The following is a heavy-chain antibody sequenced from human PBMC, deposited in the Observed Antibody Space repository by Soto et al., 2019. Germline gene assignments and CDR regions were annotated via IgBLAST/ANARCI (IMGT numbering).Heavy chain of an antibody. CDR2: ISAYNGNT. CDR3: ARLVIQLWSEEGVWFDP. D-gene: IGHD5-18*01. V-gene: IGHV1-18*01. Sequence: QVQLVQSGAEVKKPGASVKVSCKASGYTFTSYGISWVRQAPGQGLEWMGWISAYNGNTNYAQKLQGRVTMTTDTSTSTAYMELRSLRSDDTAVYYCARLVIQLWSEEGVWFDPWGQGTLVTVSS. J-gene: IGHJ5*02. CDR1: GYTFTSYG.